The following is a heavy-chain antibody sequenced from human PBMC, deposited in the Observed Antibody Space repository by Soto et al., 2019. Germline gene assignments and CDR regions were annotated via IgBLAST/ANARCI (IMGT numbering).Heavy chain of an antibody. CDR1: GFTFSSYA. V-gene: IGHV3-30-3*01. J-gene: IGHJ6*02. Sequence: GGSLRLSCAASGFTFSSYAMHWVRQTPGKGLEWVAVISYDGSNKYYADSVKGRFTISRDNSKNTLYLQMNSLRAEDTAVYYCARRGELSLQDSYYGMDVWGQGTTVTVSS. CDR3: ARRGELSLQDSYYGMDV. D-gene: IGHD3-16*02. CDR2: ISYDGSNK.